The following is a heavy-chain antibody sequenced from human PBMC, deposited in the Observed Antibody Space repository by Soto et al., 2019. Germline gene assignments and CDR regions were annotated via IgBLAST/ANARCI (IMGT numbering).Heavy chain of an antibody. D-gene: IGHD3-3*01. V-gene: IGHV1-18*01. CDR3: VRDAPPPELRFLEWHNYDYNGMDV. CDR2: ISCYNVKT. Sequence: QVQVVQSGDEVKETGASVRVSCKTSGYSLTAYGISWVRQAPGQGLEWMGWISCYNVKTKYAQKVKGRVTMTTHTYESTAYMEVRSLRSDDTAIYYFVRDAPPPELRFLEWHNYDYNGMDVGGQGTTVTVSS. CDR1: GYSLTAYG. J-gene: IGHJ6*02.